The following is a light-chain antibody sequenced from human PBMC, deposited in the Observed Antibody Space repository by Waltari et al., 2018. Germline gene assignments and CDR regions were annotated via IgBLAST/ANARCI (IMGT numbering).Light chain of an antibody. CDR3: CSYAGSVV. CDR1: SSDFGSYNL. V-gene: IGLV2-23*02. Sequence: QSALTQPAPVSGSPGPSITISCTGTSSDFGSYNLVSWYQPHPGKAPKLLIYEVSKRPSGVSNRFSGSKSGNTASLTISGLQAEDEADYYCCSYAGSVVFGGGTKLTVL. J-gene: IGLJ2*01. CDR2: EVS.